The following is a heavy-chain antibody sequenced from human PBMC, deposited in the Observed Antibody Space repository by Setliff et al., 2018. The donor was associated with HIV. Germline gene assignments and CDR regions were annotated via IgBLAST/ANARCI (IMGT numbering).Heavy chain of an antibody. D-gene: IGHD3-22*01. V-gene: IGHV4-59*08. CDR1: GGSISTYY. CDR3: ARTQQTYYYDSSGYYFDY. CDR2: IFYSGST. Sequence: PSETLSLTCTVSGGSISTYYWSWIRQPPGKGLEWIGYIFYSGSTNYNPSLKSRVTISVDTSKNQFSLKLSSVTAADTAVYYCARTQQTYYYDSSGYYFDYWGQGTLGTSPQ. J-gene: IGHJ4*02.